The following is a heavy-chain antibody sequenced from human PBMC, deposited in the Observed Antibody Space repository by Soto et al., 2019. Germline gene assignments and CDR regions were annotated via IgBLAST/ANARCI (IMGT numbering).Heavy chain of an antibody. V-gene: IGHV1-69*13. CDR1: GGTFSSYA. J-gene: IGHJ5*02. CDR2: IIPIFGTA. CDR3: ARDTGHYDFWSGNNWFDP. D-gene: IGHD3-3*01. Sequence: VASVKVSCKASGGTFSSYAISWVRQAPGQGLEWMGGIIPIFGTANYAQKFQGRVTITADESTSTAYMELSSLRSEDTAVYYCARDTGHYDFWSGNNWFDPWGQGTLVTVSS.